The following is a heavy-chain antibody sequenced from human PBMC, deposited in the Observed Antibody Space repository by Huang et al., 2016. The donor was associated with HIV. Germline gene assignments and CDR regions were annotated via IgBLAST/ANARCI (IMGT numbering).Heavy chain of an antibody. Sequence: QVQLVQSGAEVKKPGSSVKVSCKASGGTFSTYAISWVRQAPGQGLEWRGGIIPSFGTANYAQKFQGTVTITADEFTSTAYMELSSLRSEDTALYYCARGRTRSSLYDSYYGLDVWGQGTTVTVSS. V-gene: IGHV1-69*01. CDR2: IIPSFGTA. J-gene: IGHJ6*02. D-gene: IGHD6-6*01. CDR1: GGTFSTYA. CDR3: ARGRTRSSLYDSYYGLDV.